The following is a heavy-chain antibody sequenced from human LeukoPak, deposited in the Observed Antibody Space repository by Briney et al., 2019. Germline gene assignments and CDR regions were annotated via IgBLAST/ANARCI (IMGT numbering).Heavy chain of an antibody. CDR3: ARWYYYDSSGYLHDAFDI. CDR2: IYSGGST. V-gene: IGHV3-66*02. J-gene: IGHJ3*02. Sequence: GGSLRLSCAASGSTVSSNYMSWVRQAPGKGLEWVSVIYSGGSTYYADSVKGRFTISRDNSKNTLYLQMNSLRAEDTAVYYCARWYYYDSSGYLHDAFDIWGQGTMVTLSS. CDR1: GSTVSSNY. D-gene: IGHD3-22*01.